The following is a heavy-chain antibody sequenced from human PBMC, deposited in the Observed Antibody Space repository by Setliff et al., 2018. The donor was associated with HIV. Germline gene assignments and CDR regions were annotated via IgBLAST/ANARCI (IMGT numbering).Heavy chain of an antibody. CDR1: GFSISSGSY. CDR2: IYASGSA. V-gene: IGHV4-38-2*01. CDR3: ARLDLTTAGQIGYFHH. D-gene: IGHD6-13*01. J-gene: IGHJ1*01. Sequence: PSETLSLTCAVSGFSISSGSYWCWIRQPPGKGLGWIGYIYASGSANHNPSLKSRVSISVDTSKNQLSLKLSSVTATDTAVYYCARLDLTTAGQIGYFHHWGQGTQVTVSS.